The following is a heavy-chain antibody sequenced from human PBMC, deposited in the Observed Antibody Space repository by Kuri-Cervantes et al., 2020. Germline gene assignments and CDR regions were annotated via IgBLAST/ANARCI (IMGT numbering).Heavy chain of an antibody. CDR3: ARFPYYYMDV. CDR1: GGSISSYF. Sequence: ESLKTSCTVSGGSISSYFWSWIRQPPGKGLEWIGYIYSSGSTNYNPSLKSRVTISLDTSKNQFSLKLSSVTAADTAVYYCARFPYYYMDVWGKGTTVTVSS. CDR2: IYSSGST. J-gene: IGHJ6*03. V-gene: IGHV4-59*01.